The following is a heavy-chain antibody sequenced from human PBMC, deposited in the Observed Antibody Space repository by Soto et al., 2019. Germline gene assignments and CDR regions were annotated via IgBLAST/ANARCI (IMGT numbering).Heavy chain of an antibody. CDR1: GYTFTSYY. D-gene: IGHD5-12*01. Sequence: QVQLVQSGAKVKKPGASVKVSCKASGYTFTSYYMHWVRQAPGQGLEWMGIINPSGGSTSYAQKFQGRVTMTRDTSTSTVYMELSSLRSQDTAVYYCARDKSGGYDYLAVDYWGQGTLVTVSS. CDR3: ARDKSGGYDYLAVDY. CDR2: INPSGGST. J-gene: IGHJ4*02. V-gene: IGHV1-46*01.